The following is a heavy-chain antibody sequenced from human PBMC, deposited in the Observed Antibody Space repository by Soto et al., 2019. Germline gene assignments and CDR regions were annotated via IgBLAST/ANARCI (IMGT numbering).Heavy chain of an antibody. V-gene: IGHV4-4*02. Sequence: QLQLQESGPGLVKPSGTLSLTCGVSGGSLSTPVWWSWVRLPPGKGLEWIGEVFHSGSANYNPSLQSRVTISLDKSTNNFSLRLSSVNAADTAVYYCARKAWTRLDYWGQGALVTVSS. CDR3: ARKAWTRLDY. CDR2: VFHSGSA. J-gene: IGHJ4*02. CDR1: GGSLSTPVW. D-gene: IGHD1-1*01.